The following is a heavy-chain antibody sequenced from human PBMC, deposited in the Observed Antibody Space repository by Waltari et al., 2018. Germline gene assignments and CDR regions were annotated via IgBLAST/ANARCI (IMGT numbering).Heavy chain of an antibody. CDR1: GGSFSGYY. V-gene: IGHV3-53*01. D-gene: IGHD3-3*01. CDR3: ARGADL. Sequence: VQLQQWGAGLLKPSETLSLTCAVYGGSFSGYYWSWIRQAPGKGLEWVSVIYSGGSTYYADSVKGRFTISRDNSKNTLYLQMNSLRAEDTAVYYCARGADLRGQGTLVTVSS. J-gene: IGHJ4*02. CDR2: IYSGGST.